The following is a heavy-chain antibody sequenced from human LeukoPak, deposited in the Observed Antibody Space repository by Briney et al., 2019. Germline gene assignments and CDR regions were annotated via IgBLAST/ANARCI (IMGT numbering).Heavy chain of an antibody. J-gene: IGHJ4*02. D-gene: IGHD1-26*01. Sequence: GRSLRLSCAASGFTFSSYDMQWVRQAPGKGLEYVSAISGNGGTTYYANSVKGRFTISRDNSKNTLYLQMGSLRAEDMAVYYCARDGARYSGSYYNDYWGQGTLVTVSS. CDR2: ISGNGGTT. CDR3: ARDGARYSGSYYNDY. CDR1: GFTFSSYD. V-gene: IGHV3-64*01.